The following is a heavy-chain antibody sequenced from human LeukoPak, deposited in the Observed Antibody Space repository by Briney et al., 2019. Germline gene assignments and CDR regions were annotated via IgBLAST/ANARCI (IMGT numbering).Heavy chain of an antibody. Sequence: PSETLSLTCTVSGGSISGHYWNWIRQPPGKGLEWIGYIYDSGSTNYNPSLKSRVTISVDTSKKQFSLNLSSVTAADTAVYYCAKIQDYDFWSGYQYYYYYMDVWGKGTTVTASS. V-gene: IGHV4-59*11. CDR2: IYDSGST. D-gene: IGHD3-3*01. CDR1: GGSISGHY. CDR3: AKIQDYDFWSGYQYYYYYMDV. J-gene: IGHJ6*03.